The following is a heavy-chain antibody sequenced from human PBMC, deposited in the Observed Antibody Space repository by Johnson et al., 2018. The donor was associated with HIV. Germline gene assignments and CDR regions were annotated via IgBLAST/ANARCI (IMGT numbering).Heavy chain of an antibody. J-gene: IGHJ3*01. CDR3: ASAIPGRSSLDGFDF. CDR2: IYSGGGT. Sequence: MLLVESGGGLVQPGGSLRLSCAASGFTVSSNYMNWVRQTPGKGLEWVSVIYSGGGTYYADSVKGRFTISRDNSKNTLYLQMNSLRAEDTAAYYCASAIPGRSSLDGFDFWGQGTMVTVSS. D-gene: IGHD2-2*01. CDR1: GFTVSSNY. V-gene: IGHV3-66*01.